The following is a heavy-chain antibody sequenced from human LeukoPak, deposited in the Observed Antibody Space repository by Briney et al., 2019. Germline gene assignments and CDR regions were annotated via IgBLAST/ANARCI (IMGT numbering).Heavy chain of an antibody. CDR1: GGSINSYY. J-gene: IGHJ4*02. Sequence: SETLSLTCTVSGGSINSYYWSWIRQPAGKGLEWIGRIYTSGSTNYNPSLKSRVTISVDTSKNQFSLKLSSVTAADTAVYYCARDRSYCSGGSCSYYFDYWGQGTLVTVSS. CDR2: IYTSGST. V-gene: IGHV4-4*07. CDR3: ARDRSYCSGGSCSYYFDY. D-gene: IGHD2-15*01.